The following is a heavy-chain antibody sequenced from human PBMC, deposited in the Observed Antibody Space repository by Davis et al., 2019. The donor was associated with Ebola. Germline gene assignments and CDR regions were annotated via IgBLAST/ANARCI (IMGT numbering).Heavy chain of an antibody. CDR3: AKSSSPDY. J-gene: IGHJ4*02. D-gene: IGHD6-6*01. CDR1: GFTFSTST. V-gene: IGHV3-23*01. CDR2: LGTSADT. Sequence: PGGSLRLSCAASGFTFSTSTMNWVRQPPGKGLEWVSTLGTSADTYYADSVKGRFTISRDNSKNTLYLQMNSLRAEDTAVYYCAKSSSPDYWGQGTLVTVSS.